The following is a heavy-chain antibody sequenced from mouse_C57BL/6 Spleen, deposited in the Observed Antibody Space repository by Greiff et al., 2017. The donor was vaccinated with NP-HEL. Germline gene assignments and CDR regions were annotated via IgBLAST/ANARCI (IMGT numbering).Heavy chain of an antibody. J-gene: IGHJ4*01. CDR2: IHPNSGST. D-gene: IGHD1-1*01. V-gene: IGHV1-64*01. CDR3: ARSAYYYGSSYEDYAMDY. Sequence: QVQLQQPGAELVKPGASVKLSCKASGYTFTSYWMHWVKQRPGQGLEWIGMIHPNSGSTNYNEKFKSKATLTVDKSSSTAYMQLSSLTSEDSAVYYGARSAYYYGSSYEDYAMDYWGQGTSVTVSS. CDR1: GYTFTSYW.